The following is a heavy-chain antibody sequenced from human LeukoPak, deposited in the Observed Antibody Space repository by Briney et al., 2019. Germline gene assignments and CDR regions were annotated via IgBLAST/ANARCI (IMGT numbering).Heavy chain of an antibody. V-gene: IGHV3-23*01. D-gene: IGHD3-10*01. CDR1: GFTFSSYA. CDR2: ISGSGGST. CDR3: AKQIDYGSGSYSFDY. J-gene: IGHJ4*02. Sequence: GGSLRLSCAASGFTFSSYAMSWVRQAPGKGLEWVSAISGSGGSTYYADSVKGRFTISRDNSENTLYLQMNSLRAEDTAVYYCAKQIDYGSGSYSFDYWGQRTLVTVSS.